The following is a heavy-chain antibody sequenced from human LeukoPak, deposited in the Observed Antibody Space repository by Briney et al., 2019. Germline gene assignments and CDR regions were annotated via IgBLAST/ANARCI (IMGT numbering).Heavy chain of an antibody. CDR1: GGSISSYY. J-gene: IGHJ3*01. CDR3: AREYSSSSGRRALDV. D-gene: IGHD6-6*01. CDR2: IYYSGTT. Sequence: PSETLSLTCTVSGGSISSYYWSWIRQPPGKGLEWIGYIYYSGTTNYNPSLKSRVTISVDTSKNQFSLKLSSVTAADTAVYYCAREYSSSSGRRALDVWGQGTMVTVSS. V-gene: IGHV4-59*08.